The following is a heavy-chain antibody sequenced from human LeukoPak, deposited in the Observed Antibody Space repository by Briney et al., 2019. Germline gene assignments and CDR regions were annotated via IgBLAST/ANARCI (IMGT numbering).Heavy chain of an antibody. CDR3: ARLSCPDP. V-gene: IGHV1-69*04. CDR2: IIPILGIA. J-gene: IGHJ5*02. D-gene: IGHD3-10*01. Sequence: PTATVKVSCKASGGTFSSYAISWVRQTPGQGLEWMGRIIPILGIANYAQKFQGRVTITADKSTSTAYMELTSLRSEDTAVYYCARLSCPDPWGQGTLVTVSS. CDR1: GGTFSSYA.